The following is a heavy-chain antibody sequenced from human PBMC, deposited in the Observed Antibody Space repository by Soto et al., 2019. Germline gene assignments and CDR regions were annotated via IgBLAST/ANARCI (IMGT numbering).Heavy chain of an antibody. D-gene: IGHD3-22*01. CDR3: ATGANFYYDTSRY. CDR2: MSPNGNNQ. J-gene: IGHJ4*02. CDR1: GFTFSIYA. Sequence: QVQLVESGGGVVQSGGSLRLSCAAPGFTFSIYAVHGVRQVPGKGLEWVAVMSPNGNNQYYADSVKGRFTISRDTSKSTLYLQMTSLRPDGTAVYYCATGANFYYDTSRYWGQGTLVTVSS. V-gene: IGHV3-30-3*01.